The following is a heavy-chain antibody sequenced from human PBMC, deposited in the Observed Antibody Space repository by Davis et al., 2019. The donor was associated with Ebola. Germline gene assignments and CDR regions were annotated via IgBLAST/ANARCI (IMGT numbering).Heavy chain of an antibody. Sequence: MPSETLSLTCAVYGGSFSGYYWSWIRQPPGKGLEWIGSIDYSGSTYYNPSLKSRVTISVDTSKNQFSLKLSSVTAADTAVYYCARQQQQLVFHQWGQGTLVTVSS. CDR1: GGSFSGYY. CDR3: ARQQQQLVFHQ. J-gene: IGHJ1*01. D-gene: IGHD6-13*01. CDR2: IDYSGST. V-gene: IGHV4-34*01.